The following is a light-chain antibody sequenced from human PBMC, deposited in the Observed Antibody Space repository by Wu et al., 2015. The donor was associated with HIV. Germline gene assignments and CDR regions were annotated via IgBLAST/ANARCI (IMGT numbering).Light chain of an antibody. V-gene: IGKV3-20*01. CDR1: QSVRSSY. CDR2: GAS. J-gene: IGKJ2*01. CDR3: QQYGSSPPNT. Sequence: EIVLTQSPGTLSLSPGERATLSCRASQSVRSSYLAWYQQKPGQAPRLLIYGASSRATGIPDRFSGSGSGTDFTLTISRLEPEDFAVYYCQQYGSSPPNTFGLGDQAGDQT.